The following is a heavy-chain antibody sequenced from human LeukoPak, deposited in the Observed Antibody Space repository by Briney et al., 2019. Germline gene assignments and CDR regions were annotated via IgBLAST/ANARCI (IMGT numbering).Heavy chain of an antibody. Sequence: GSLRLSCAASGFTFSSYWMSWVRQPPGKGLEWIGEIYHSGSTNYNPSLKSRVTISVDKSKNQFSLKLSSVTAADTAVYYCASPYYYDSSGYYYWGQGTLVTVSS. V-gene: IGHV4-4*02. CDR2: IYHSGST. J-gene: IGHJ4*02. D-gene: IGHD3-22*01. CDR1: GFTFSSYW. CDR3: ASPYYYDSSGYYY.